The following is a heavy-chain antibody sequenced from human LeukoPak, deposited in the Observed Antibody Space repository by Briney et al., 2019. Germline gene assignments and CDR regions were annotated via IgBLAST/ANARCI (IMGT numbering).Heavy chain of an antibody. J-gene: IGHJ4*02. CDR3: ARLPIFGSRVFDY. D-gene: IGHD3-3*01. Sequence: SETLFLTCTVSGGSISSYYWSWIRQPPGKGLEWIGYIYYSGSTNYNPSLKSRVTISVDTSKNQFSLKLSSVTAADTAVYYCARLPIFGSRVFDYWGQGTLVTVSS. CDR2: IYYSGST. V-gene: IGHV4-59*08. CDR1: GGSISSYY.